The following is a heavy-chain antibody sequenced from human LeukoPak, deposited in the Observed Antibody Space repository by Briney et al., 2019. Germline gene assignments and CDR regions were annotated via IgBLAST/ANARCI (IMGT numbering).Heavy chain of an antibody. CDR2: ISSSGSTI. Sequence: SXXXFXXXEXNWVRQAPGKGLXXVSYISSSGSTIYYADSVKGRFTIYRDKAKNSLYMQMNSLRAEDTDVYYCXXXXXXXXXXXXPYYYYMDVWGKGTTVTISS. CDR1: XXXFXXXE. J-gene: IGHJ6*03. CDR3: XXXXXXXXXXXXPYYYYMDV. V-gene: IGHV3-48*03.